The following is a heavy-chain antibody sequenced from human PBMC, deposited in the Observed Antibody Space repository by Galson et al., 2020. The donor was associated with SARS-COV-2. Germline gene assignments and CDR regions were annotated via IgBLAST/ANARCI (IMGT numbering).Heavy chain of an antibody. J-gene: IGHJ2*01. V-gene: IGHV1-69*01. CDR1: GGTFSSYA. D-gene: IGHD3-22*01. CDR3: ARLPPHDSSGYSHYWYFDL. Sequence: KISCKASGGTFSSYAISWVRQAPGQGLEWMGGIIPIFGTANYAQKFQGRVTITADESTSTAYMELSSLRSEDTAVYYCARLPPHDSSGYSHYWYFDLWGRGTLVTVSS. CDR2: IIPIFGTA.